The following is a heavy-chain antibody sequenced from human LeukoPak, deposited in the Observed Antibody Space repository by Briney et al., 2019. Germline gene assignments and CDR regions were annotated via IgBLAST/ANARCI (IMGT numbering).Heavy chain of an antibody. CDR3: ARDLVGLTGDF. J-gene: IGHJ4*02. CDR1: GFTFSNYA. Sequence: GGSLRLSCAASGFTFSNYAMNWVRQAPGKGLEWVSIISASGDTTYYADSVKGRFSISRDNAKNTLYLQMNSLRAEDTAVYYCARDLVGLTGDFWGQGALVTVSS. D-gene: IGHD2-8*02. CDR2: ISASGDTT. V-gene: IGHV3-23*01.